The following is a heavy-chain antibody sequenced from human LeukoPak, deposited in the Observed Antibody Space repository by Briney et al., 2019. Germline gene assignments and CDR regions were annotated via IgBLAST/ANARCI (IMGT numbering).Heavy chain of an antibody. V-gene: IGHV4-39*01. D-gene: IGHD3-10*01. CDR1: GDSISSSSYY. CDR2: IYNSGST. Sequence: SETLSLTCTVSGDSISSSSYYWGWIRQPPGKGLEWIGSIYNSGSTYYNPSLKSRVTISVDTSKNQFSLNLYSVTAADTAVYYCAGHYYGSGINWFDPWGQGTLVTVSS. CDR3: AGHYYGSGINWFDP. J-gene: IGHJ5*02.